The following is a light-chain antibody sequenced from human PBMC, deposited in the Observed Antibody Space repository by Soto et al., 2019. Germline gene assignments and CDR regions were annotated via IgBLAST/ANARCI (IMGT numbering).Light chain of an antibody. CDR1: QTVNSY. V-gene: IGKV3-15*01. Sequence: EIVLTQSPGTLSLSPGERATLSCRASQTVNSYLAWYQQKPGQAPRLLIYGASTRATDIPARFSGSGSGTEFTLTISGLQSEDFAVYYCQQYDNWPLWTFGQGTKVDIK. CDR3: QQYDNWPLWT. J-gene: IGKJ1*01. CDR2: GAS.